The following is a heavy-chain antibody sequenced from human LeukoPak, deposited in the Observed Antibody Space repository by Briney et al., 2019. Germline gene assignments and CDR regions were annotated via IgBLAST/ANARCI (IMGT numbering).Heavy chain of an antibody. V-gene: IGHV3-33*01. CDR3: ARDHRPEIQYCYMDV. D-gene: IGHD1-14*01. CDR2: LLYDGNTK. CDR1: GFRFSNYG. J-gene: IGHJ6*03. Sequence: GGSLTLSCAASGFRFSNYGMHWVRQAPGKGLEWVASLLYDGNTKHYADSVRGRFSISRDISKNTFYLKMNSLPAEDTAVYYCARDHRPEIQYCYMDVWGKGTTVAVSS.